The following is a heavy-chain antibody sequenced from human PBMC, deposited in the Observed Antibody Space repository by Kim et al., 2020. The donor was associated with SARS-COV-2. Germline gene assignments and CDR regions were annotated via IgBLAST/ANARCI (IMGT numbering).Heavy chain of an antibody. V-gene: IGHV3-23*01. CDR3: AKDTSMIRGVISHFDY. CDR1: GFTFSSYA. Sequence: GGSLRLSCVASGFTFSSYAMNWVRQAPGKGLEWVSGVTGDRTYHADSVKDRFTISRDNSKNTLYLQMHSLRAEDTAVYYCAKDTSMIRGVISHFDYWGRGALVTVSS. J-gene: IGHJ4*02. CDR2: VTGDRT. D-gene: IGHD3-10*01.